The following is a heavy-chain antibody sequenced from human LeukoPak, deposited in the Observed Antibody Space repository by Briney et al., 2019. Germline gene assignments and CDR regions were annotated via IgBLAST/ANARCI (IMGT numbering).Heavy chain of an antibody. D-gene: IGHD2-15*01. Sequence: SVKVSCKASGGTFSSYAISWVRQAPGQGLEWMGGIVPIFGTANYAQKFQGRVTITADKSTSTAYMELSSLRSDDTAVYYCARDRPCSGGSCYVASTMNWFDPWGQGTLVTVSS. CDR2: IVPIFGTA. J-gene: IGHJ5*02. V-gene: IGHV1-69*06. CDR1: GGTFSSYA. CDR3: ARDRPCSGGSCYVASTMNWFDP.